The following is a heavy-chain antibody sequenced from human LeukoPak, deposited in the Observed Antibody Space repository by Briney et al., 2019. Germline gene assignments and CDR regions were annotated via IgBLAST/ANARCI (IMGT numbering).Heavy chain of an antibody. Sequence: SETLSLTCTVSGGSISSSSHYWGWIRQPPGKGLEWIGSIYYSGSTYNNPSLKSRVTISVDTSKNYFSLKLSSVTAADTAVYYCAIGEMDLYAGIHYSYWGQGTLVTVSS. V-gene: IGHV4-39*01. CDR1: GGSISSSSHY. CDR2: IYYSGST. CDR3: AIGEMDLYAGIHYSY. J-gene: IGHJ4*02. D-gene: IGHD3-10*01.